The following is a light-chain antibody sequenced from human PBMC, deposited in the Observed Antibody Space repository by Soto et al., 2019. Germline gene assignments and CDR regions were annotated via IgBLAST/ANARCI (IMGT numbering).Light chain of an antibody. Sequence: QSALTQPASVSGSPGQSITISCTGTSIDVGGYNYVSWYQQHPGKAPKLMIYDVSNRPSGVSNRFSGSKSGNTASLTISGIPGGDEAGYYCSSYTSSSTLIVFGTGTKLTVL. CDR3: SSYTSSSTLIV. J-gene: IGLJ1*01. V-gene: IGLV2-14*03. CDR2: DVS. CDR1: SIDVGGYNY.